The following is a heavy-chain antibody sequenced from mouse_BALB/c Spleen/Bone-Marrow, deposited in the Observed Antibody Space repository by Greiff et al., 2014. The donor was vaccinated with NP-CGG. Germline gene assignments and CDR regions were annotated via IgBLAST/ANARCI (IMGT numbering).Heavy chain of an antibody. CDR2: VNPDSSTI. CDR3: TRNGYYGWSAY. Sequence: EVMLVESGGGLVQPGGSLKLSCAASGFDFSRYWMTWVRQAPGKGLEWIGEVNPDSSTINYTPSLKDKFIISRDNAKNTLYLQMRKVRSEDTGLYYCTRNGYYGWSAYWGQGTLVTVSA. J-gene: IGHJ3*01. V-gene: IGHV4-1*02. D-gene: IGHD2-3*01. CDR1: GFDFSRYW.